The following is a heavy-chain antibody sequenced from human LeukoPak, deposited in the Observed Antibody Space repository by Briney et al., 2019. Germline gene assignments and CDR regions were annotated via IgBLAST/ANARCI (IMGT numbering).Heavy chain of an antibody. CDR3: AKRGGNFDSGNFDY. V-gene: IGHV3-23*01. J-gene: IGHJ4*02. CDR1: GFTFSSYA. D-gene: IGHD3-10*01. CDR2: ISNSGSST. Sequence: PGGSLRLSCAASGFTFSSYAMSWVRQAPGKGLEWVSSISNSGSSTFYADSVKGRFTISRDYSKNTVYLQMNSLRAEDTAVYYCAKRGGNFDSGNFDYWGQGTLVTVSS.